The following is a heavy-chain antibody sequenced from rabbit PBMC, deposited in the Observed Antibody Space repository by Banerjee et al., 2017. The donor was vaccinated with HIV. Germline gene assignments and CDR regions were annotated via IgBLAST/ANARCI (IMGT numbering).Heavy chain of an antibody. CDR1: GLDFSAYY. J-gene: IGHJ4*01. D-gene: IGHD6-1*01. Sequence: QLEESGGGLVKPGGSLTLSCKASGLDFSAYYMSWVRQAPGKGLEWIGIIYADKGTIDYASWVNGRITISSDNAQNTVDLQMNSLTAADTATYFCAREEYVGYGYANLWGQGTLVTVS. V-gene: IGHV1S7*01. CDR3: AREEYVGYGYANL. CDR2: IYADKGTI.